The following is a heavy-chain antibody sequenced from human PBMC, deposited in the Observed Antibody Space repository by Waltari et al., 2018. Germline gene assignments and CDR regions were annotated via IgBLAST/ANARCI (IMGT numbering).Heavy chain of an antibody. J-gene: IGHJ4*02. CDR1: GFNFDDYA. D-gene: IGHD1-7*01. V-gene: IGHV3-9*01. CDR2: ISCNSDKI. CDR3: ARGRELRTPFFDL. Sequence: EVQLLESGGRLVQPGRSLRLSCEGSGFNFDDYAMYWVRHSPAKGLEWVSGISCNSDKIAYSDSAKGRFIISRDNAKKSLYLQMNSLRSEDTALYYCARGRELRTPFFDLWGQGTVVTVSS.